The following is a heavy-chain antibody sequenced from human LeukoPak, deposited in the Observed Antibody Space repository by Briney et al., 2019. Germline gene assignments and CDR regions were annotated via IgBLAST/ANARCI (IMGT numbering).Heavy chain of an antibody. CDR2: ISGSGGST. CDR1: GFTFSSYA. V-gene: IGHV3-23*01. J-gene: IGHJ4*02. Sequence: GGSLRLSCAASGFTFSSYAMSWARQAPGKGLEWVSAISGSGGSTYYADSVKGRFTISRDNSKNTLYLQMNSLRAEDTAVYYCAKGRTYYYDSSGYYGDYWGQGTLVTVSS. D-gene: IGHD3-22*01. CDR3: AKGRTYYYDSSGYYGDY.